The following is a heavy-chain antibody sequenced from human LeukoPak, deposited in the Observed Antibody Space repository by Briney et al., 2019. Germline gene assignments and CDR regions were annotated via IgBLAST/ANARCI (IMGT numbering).Heavy chain of an antibody. CDR2: IYYSGST. CDR1: GGSISSYY. CDR3: ASTMIVVVPPQYCFDY. Sequence: SETLSLTCTVSGGSISSYYWSWIRQPPGKGLEWIGYIYYSGSTNYNPSLKSRVTISVDTSKNQFSLKLSSVTAADTAVYYCASTMIVVVPPQYCFDYWGQGTLVTVSS. J-gene: IGHJ4*02. D-gene: IGHD3-22*01. V-gene: IGHV4-59*01.